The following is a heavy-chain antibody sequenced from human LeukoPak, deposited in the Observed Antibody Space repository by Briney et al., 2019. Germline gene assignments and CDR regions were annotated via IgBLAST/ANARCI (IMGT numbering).Heavy chain of an antibody. CDR1: GFTFSSYA. CDR2: ISGSGGST. J-gene: IGHJ4*02. CDR3: AKGPMIVVVAIDY. V-gene: IGHV3-23*01. Sequence: PGGSLRLSCAASGFTFSSYAMSWVRQAPGKGLEWVSAISGSGGSTYYADSVKGRFTISRDNSKNTLYLQMNSLRAEDTAVCYCAKGPMIVVVAIDYWGQGTLVTVSS. D-gene: IGHD3-22*01.